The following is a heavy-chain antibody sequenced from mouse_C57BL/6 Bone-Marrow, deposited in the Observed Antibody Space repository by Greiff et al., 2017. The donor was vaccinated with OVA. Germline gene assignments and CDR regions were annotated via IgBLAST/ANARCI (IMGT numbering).Heavy chain of an antibody. CDR3: ARRSTVVAVDYAMDY. D-gene: IGHD1-1*01. Sequence: EVQLQQSGPELVKPGASVKISCKASGYTFTDYYMNWVKQSHGKSLEWIGDINPNNGGTSYNQKFKGKATLTVDKSSSTAYMELRSLTSEDSAVYDCARRSTVVAVDYAMDYWGQGTSVTVSS. CDR2: INPNNGGT. V-gene: IGHV1-26*01. J-gene: IGHJ4*01. CDR1: GYTFTDYY.